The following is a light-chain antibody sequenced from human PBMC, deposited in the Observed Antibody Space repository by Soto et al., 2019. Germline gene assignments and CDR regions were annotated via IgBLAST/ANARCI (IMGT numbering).Light chain of an antibody. Sequence: EIVLTQSPATLSLSPGESATLSCGASQSVSNSYLAWYQQKPGLAPRLLIYDASSRATGIPDRFSGSGSGTDFTLTITRLEPEDFAVYYCQHYGGSPPNTFGQGTKLEIK. V-gene: IGKV3D-20*01. J-gene: IGKJ2*01. CDR3: QHYGGSPPNT. CDR1: QSVSNSY. CDR2: DAS.